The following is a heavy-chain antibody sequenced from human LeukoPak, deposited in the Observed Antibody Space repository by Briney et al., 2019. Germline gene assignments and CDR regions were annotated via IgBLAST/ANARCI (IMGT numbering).Heavy chain of an antibody. D-gene: IGHD4-17*01. CDR3: ARAGATLTSHFDY. Sequence: ASEKVSCNASGYTFTGYYMHWVRQAPGQGLEWMGWINPNSGGTNYAQKFQGRVTMTTDTSTSTAYMELRSLSSDDTAVYYCARAGATLTSHFDYWGQGTLVTVSS. CDR1: GYTFTGYY. CDR2: INPNSGGT. V-gene: IGHV1-2*02. J-gene: IGHJ4*02.